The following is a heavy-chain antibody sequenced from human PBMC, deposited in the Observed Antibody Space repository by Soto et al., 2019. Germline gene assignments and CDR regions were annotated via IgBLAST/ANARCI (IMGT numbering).Heavy chain of an antibody. V-gene: IGHV4-39*01. CDR1: GGSISSSSYY. CDR3: ARHYTGTEYSSSDLRWP. Sequence: SETLSLTCTVSGGSISSSSYYWGWIRQPPGKGLEWIGSIYYSGSTYYNPSLKSRVTISVDTSKNQFSLKLSSVTAADTAVYYCARHYTGTEYSSSDLRWPWGQGTLVTVSS. J-gene: IGHJ5*02. CDR2: IYYSGST. D-gene: IGHD6-6*01.